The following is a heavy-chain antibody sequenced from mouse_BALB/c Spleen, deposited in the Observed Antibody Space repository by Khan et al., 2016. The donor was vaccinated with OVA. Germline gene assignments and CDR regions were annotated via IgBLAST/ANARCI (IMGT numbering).Heavy chain of an antibody. J-gene: IGHJ3*01. CDR1: GYTFTNYG. Sequence: QIQLVQSGPELKKPGETVKISCKASGYTFTNYGMNWVKQAPGKGLKWMGWINTNTGEPTYAEEFKGRFAFSLETSASTAYLQLNNLKNDDTATYFCARGNYYGSNSWFAYWGQGTQVTVSA. D-gene: IGHD1-1*01. CDR3: ARGNYYGSNSWFAY. CDR2: INTNTGEP. V-gene: IGHV9-3*02.